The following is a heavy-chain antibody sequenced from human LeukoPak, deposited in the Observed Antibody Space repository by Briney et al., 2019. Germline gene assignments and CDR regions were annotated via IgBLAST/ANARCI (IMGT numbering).Heavy chain of an antibody. CDR3: ARYGSGSYSDDHFQH. CDR1: GGSISGYY. J-gene: IGHJ1*01. D-gene: IGHD3-10*01. Sequence: KPSETLSLTCTVSGGSISGYYWSRIRQPPGKGLEWIGFIYYSGSTKYNPSLKSRVTISVDTSKNQFSLKLTSVTAADTAVYYCARYGSGSYSDDHFQHWGQGTLVTVSS. V-gene: IGHV4-59*08. CDR2: IYYSGST.